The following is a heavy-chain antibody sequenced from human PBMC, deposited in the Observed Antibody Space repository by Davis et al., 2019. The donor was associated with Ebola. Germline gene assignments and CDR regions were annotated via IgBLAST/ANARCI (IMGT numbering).Heavy chain of an antibody. V-gene: IGHV3-11*06. CDR2: ISGDSLYT. CDR1: GAPSSSYY. Sequence: LSLTCPLPGAPSSSYYWSWIPQAPGKGLEWVSYISGDSLYTNYADSVRGRLTISRDDAKNSLYLQMDSLRAEDTAVYYCARDELGGVIVRYFDYWGQGTLVAVSS. J-gene: IGHJ4*02. D-gene: IGHD3-16*02. CDR3: ARDELGGVIVRYFDY.